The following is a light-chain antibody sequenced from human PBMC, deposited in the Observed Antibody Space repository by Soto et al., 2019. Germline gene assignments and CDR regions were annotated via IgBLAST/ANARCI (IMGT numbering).Light chain of an antibody. CDR3: ASCDDSLNHPV. J-gene: IGLJ2*01. V-gene: IGLV1-44*01. CDR2: NDN. CDR1: SFNIGSNA. Sequence: QSVLTQPPSASETPGQRVTISCSGSSFNIGSNAVSWYQQFPGTAPKLLIYNDNQRPSGVPDRFSGSKSGTSASLAITGLQSEDEADYYCASCDDSLNHPVFGGGTKLTVL.